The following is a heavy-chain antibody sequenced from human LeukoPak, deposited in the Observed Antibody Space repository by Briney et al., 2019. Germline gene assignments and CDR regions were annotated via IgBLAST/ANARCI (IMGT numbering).Heavy chain of an antibody. CDR1: GFTLSYYS. CDR2: INSNSSRI. D-gene: IGHD3-10*02. Sequence: GGSLRLSCAASGFTLSYYSMNWVRQAPGKGLEWISYINSNSSRIYYADSVKGRFTISRDNAKNSLYLQMNSLRAEDTAVYYCAELGITMIGGVWGKGTTVTISS. V-gene: IGHV3-48*04. J-gene: IGHJ6*04. CDR3: AELGITMIGGV.